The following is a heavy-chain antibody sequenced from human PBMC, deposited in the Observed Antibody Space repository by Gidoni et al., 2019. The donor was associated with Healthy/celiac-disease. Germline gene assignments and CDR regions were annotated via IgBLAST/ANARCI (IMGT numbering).Heavy chain of an antibody. V-gene: IGHV3-48*02. J-gene: IGHJ4*02. CDR2: ISSSSSTI. Sequence: EVQLVESGGGLVQPGGSLRLSCAASGLTFSSYSMNWVRQAPGKGLEWVSYISSSSSTIYYADSVKGRFTISRDNAKNSLYLQMNSLRDEDTAVYYCARVEYSYGPPALFDYWGQGTLVTVSS. CDR3: ARVEYSYGPPALFDY. CDR1: GLTFSSYS. D-gene: IGHD5-18*01.